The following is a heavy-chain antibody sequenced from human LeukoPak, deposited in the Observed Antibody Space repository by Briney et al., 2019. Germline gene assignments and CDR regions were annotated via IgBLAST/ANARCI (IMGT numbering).Heavy chain of an antibody. D-gene: IGHD5-24*01. CDR2: IYYSGST. CDR1: GGSISSGDYY. CDR3: ARHDDGYNPFDY. Sequence: SETLSLTCTVSGGSISSGDYYWSWIRQPPGKGLEWIGYIYYSGSTYYNPSLKSRVTISVDTSKNQFSLKLSSVTAADTAVYYCARHDDGYNPFDYWGQGTLVTVSS. J-gene: IGHJ4*02. V-gene: IGHV4-30-4*08.